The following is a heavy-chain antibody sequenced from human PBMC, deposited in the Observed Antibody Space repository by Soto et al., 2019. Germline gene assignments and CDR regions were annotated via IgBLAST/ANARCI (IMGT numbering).Heavy chain of an antibody. Sequence: GGSLRLSCAASGFTFSGYWMHWVRQAPGKGLEWVSRINSGGTNTNYADSVKGRFTISRDNAKNSLYLQMNSLRAEDTAVYYCATGGGTVTTDYYYYGMDVWGQGTTVTVSS. D-gene: IGHD4-17*01. CDR2: INSGGTNT. V-gene: IGHV3-74*01. CDR3: ATGGGTVTTDYYYYGMDV. J-gene: IGHJ6*02. CDR1: GFTFSGYW.